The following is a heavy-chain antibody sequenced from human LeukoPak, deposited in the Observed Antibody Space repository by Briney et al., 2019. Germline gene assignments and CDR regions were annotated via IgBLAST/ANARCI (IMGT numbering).Heavy chain of an antibody. Sequence: PGGSLRLSCAASGFTFSSYSMNWVRQAPGKGLEWVSSISSSSSYIYYADSVKGRFTTSRDNAKNSLYLQMNSLRAEDTAVYYCARDQLAAAGPRGYYYGMDVWGQGTTVTVSS. D-gene: IGHD6-13*01. CDR2: ISSSSSYI. CDR3: ARDQLAAAGPRGYYYGMDV. CDR1: GFTFSSYS. V-gene: IGHV3-21*01. J-gene: IGHJ6*02.